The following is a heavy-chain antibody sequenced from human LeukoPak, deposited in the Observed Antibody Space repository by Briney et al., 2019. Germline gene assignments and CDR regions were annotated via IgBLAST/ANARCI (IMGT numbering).Heavy chain of an antibody. CDR1: GGSISSYY. D-gene: IGHD2-2*01. CDR2: IYTSGST. J-gene: IGHJ6*02. CDR3: ARDSGGYCSSTSCHYYYYYYGMDV. V-gene: IGHV4-4*07. Sequence: SETLSLTCTVSGGSISSYYWSWIRQPAGEGLEWIGRIYTSGSTNYNPSLKSRVTMSVDTSKNHFSLKLSSVTAADTAVYYCARDSGGYCSSTSCHYYYYYYGMDVWGQGTTVTVSS.